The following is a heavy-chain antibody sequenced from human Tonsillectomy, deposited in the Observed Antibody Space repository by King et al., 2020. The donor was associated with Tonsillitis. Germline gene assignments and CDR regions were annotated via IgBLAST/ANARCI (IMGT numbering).Heavy chain of an antibody. CDR1: GFIFTNAW. CDR3: STDRRN. J-gene: IGHJ4*02. CDR2: IKSKTDGGTT. V-gene: IGHV3-15*07. Sequence: VQLVESGGGLVKPGESLRISCVASGFIFTNAWMNWVRQAPGKGLEWVGRIKSKTDGGTTDYAAPVKGRFIISRDDSKNMLYLQMDSLKTEDTAVYYCSTDRRNWGQGTLVTVSS.